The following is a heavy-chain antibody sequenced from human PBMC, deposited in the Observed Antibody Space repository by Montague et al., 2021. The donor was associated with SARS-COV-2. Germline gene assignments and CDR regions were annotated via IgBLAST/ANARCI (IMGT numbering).Heavy chain of an antibody. Sequence: SETLSLTCVVSGDSITGSDNWWSWFRQPPWKGLEWIGEIYHTGSTNFNPSLTSRVTISIDESKNQFSLKLRSVTAADTAIYYCVANGYYSLDFWGQGTLVTVSS. J-gene: IGHJ4*02. CDR1: GDSITGSDNW. CDR3: VANGYYSLDF. CDR2: IYHTGST. V-gene: IGHV4-4*02. D-gene: IGHD3-22*01.